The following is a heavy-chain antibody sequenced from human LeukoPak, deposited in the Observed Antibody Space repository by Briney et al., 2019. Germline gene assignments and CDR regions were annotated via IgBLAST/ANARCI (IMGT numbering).Heavy chain of an antibody. Sequence: ASVKVSCKASGYTFTSYGISWVRQAPGQGLEWMGWISAYNGNTNYAQKLQGRVTMTTDTSTSTAYMELRSLRSDDTAVYYCARTANRGYDFCSGYLYWGQGTLVTVSS. V-gene: IGHV1-18*01. D-gene: IGHD3-3*01. CDR2: ISAYNGNT. CDR3: ARTANRGYDFCSGYLY. CDR1: GYTFTSYG. J-gene: IGHJ4*02.